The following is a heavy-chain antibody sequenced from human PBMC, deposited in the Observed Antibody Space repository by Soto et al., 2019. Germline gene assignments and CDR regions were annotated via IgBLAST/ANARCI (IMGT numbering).Heavy chain of an antibody. J-gene: IGHJ4*02. V-gene: IGHV3-33*08. CDR1: GFTFSYYG. CDR3: ARDADTTGHYSHFDL. D-gene: IGHD3-9*01. Sequence: QVQLVESGGGVVQPGGSLRLSCAASGFTFSYYGFHWVRQAPGKGLEWVAVMHTGGNEKYYVDPVKGRFTVSRDDSRNMVYLEMSGLRAEDTAVYFCARDADTTGHYSHFDLWGRGALVAVS. CDR2: MHTGGNEK.